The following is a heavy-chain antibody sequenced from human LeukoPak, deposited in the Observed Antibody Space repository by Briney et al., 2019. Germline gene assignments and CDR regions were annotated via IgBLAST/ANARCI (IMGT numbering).Heavy chain of an antibody. Sequence: GGPLRLSCAASGFTFSSYGMHWVRQAPGKGLEWVAVISYVGSNKYYADSVKGRFTISRDNSKNTLYLQMNGLRAEDTAVYYCWSYSSLFDYWGQGTLVTVSS. J-gene: IGHJ4*02. D-gene: IGHD6-6*01. CDR1: GFTFSSYG. V-gene: IGHV3-30*03. CDR3: WSYSSLFDY. CDR2: ISYVGSNK.